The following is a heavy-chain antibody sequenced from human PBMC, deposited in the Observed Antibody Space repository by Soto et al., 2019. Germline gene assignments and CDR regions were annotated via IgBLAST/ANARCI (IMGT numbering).Heavy chain of an antibody. CDR1: ESTFNTYW. D-gene: IGHD6-13*01. CDR2: IKDDGSEK. V-gene: IGHV3-7*05. CDR3: ARDWGTPGRGAAVGYYYHYGMDV. Sequence: EVQLVESGGGLVQPGGPLRLSCLASESTFNTYWMNWVRQAPGRGLEWVAIIKDDGSEKNDVDSVKGRFTISRDNAKNSLYLQMNSLRGEDTAVYFCARDWGTPGRGAAVGYYYHYGMDVWGQGTTVTVSS. J-gene: IGHJ6*02.